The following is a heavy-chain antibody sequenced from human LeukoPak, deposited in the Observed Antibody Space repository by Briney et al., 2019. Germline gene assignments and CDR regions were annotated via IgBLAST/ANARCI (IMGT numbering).Heavy chain of an antibody. Sequence: SETLSLTCTVSGGSISSYYWSWIRQSPGKGLEWIGYILYSGSTNYNPSLKSRVTISVDTSKNQFSLKLSSVTAADTAVYYCARGGAARPYFDYWGQGTLVTVSS. CDR2: ILYSGST. D-gene: IGHD6-6*01. CDR1: GGSISSYY. V-gene: IGHV4-59*12. J-gene: IGHJ4*02. CDR3: ARGGAARPYFDY.